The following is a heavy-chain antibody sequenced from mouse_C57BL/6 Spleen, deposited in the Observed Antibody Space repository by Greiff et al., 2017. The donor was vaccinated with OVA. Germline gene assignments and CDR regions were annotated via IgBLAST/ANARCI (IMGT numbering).Heavy chain of an antibody. J-gene: IGHJ2*01. D-gene: IGHD1-1*01. Sequence: VQLQQSGPELVKPGASVKIPCKASGYTFTDYNMDWVKQSHGKSLEWIGDINPNNGGTIYNQKFKGKATLTVDKSSSTAYMELRSLTSEDTAVYYCARSTTTVVAVDYWGQGTTLTVSS. V-gene: IGHV1-18*01. CDR2: INPNNGGT. CDR3: ARSTTTVVAVDY. CDR1: GYTFTDYN.